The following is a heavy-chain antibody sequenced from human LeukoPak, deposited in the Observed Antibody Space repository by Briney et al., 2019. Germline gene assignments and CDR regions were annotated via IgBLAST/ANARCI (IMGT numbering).Heavy chain of an antibody. CDR3: AKLTYYDSSGQTFDY. V-gene: IGHV3-30*18. D-gene: IGHD3-22*01. J-gene: IGHJ4*02. CDR1: GFTFSSYG. Sequence: GGSLRLSCAASGFTFSSYGMHWVRQAPGKGLEWVAVISYDGSNKYYADSVKGRFTISRDNSKNTLYLQMNSLRAGDTAVYYCAKLTYYDSSGQTFDYWGQGTLVTVSS. CDR2: ISYDGSNK.